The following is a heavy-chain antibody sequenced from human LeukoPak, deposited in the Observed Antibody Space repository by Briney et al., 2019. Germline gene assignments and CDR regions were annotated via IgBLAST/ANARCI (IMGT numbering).Heavy chain of an antibody. CDR1: GGSISSGGYS. Sequence: SQTLSLTCAVSGGSISSGGYSWSWIRQHPGKGLEWIGYIYYSGSTYYNPSLKSRVALSVDTSKNQFSLKLSSLTAADTAVYYCAKSREEIRGLDAFDIWGQGTMVTVSS. J-gene: IGHJ3*02. CDR2: IYYSGST. D-gene: IGHD5-24*01. V-gene: IGHV4-31*11. CDR3: AKSREEIRGLDAFDI.